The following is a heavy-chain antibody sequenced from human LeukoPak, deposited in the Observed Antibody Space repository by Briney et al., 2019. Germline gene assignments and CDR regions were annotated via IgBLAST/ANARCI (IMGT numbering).Heavy chain of an antibody. V-gene: IGHV4-59*01. CDR1: GGSISSYY. D-gene: IGHD3-10*01. J-gene: IGHJ5*02. CDR3: ARDRGSGTLNNWFDP. Sequence: PSETLSLTCTVSGGSISSYYWSWIRQPPGKGLEWIGFIYYSGSTNYNPSLKSRVTISVDTSKNQFSLKLSSVTAADTAVYYCARDRGSGTLNNWFDPWGQGTLVTVSS. CDR2: IYYSGST.